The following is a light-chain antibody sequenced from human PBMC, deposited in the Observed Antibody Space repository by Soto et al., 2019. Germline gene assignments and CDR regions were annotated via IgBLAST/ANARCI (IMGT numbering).Light chain of an antibody. CDR1: QNISNY. CDR2: DVS. J-gene: IGKJ2*02. V-gene: IGKV3-11*01. Sequence: TQSPAALSLSPGQRATLPCRASQNISNYLIWYQQKPGQAPRLLIYDVSNRATGIPARFSGSGSGTDFTLTISCLQPEDFAVYYCQQPGYLPRTFGQGASLDIK. CDR3: QQPGYLPRT.